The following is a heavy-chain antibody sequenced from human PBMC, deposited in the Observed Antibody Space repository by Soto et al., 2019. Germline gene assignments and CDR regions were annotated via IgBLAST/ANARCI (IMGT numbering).Heavy chain of an antibody. D-gene: IGHD1-26*01. CDR3: ARGADSGSYHHWFDP. V-gene: IGHV1-69*01. CDR1: GGTFSSYA. CDR2: IIPIVGTA. J-gene: IGHJ5*02. Sequence: QVQLVQSGAEVKKPGSSVKVSCKASGGTFSSYAISWVRQAPGQGLEWMGGIIPIVGTANYAQKFQGRVTITADESTSTAYMELSSLRSEDTAVDYCARGADSGSYHHWFDPWGQGTLVTVSS.